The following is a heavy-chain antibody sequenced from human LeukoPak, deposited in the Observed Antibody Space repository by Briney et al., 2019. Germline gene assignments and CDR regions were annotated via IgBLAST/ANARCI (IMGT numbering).Heavy chain of an antibody. Sequence: PSETLSLTCTVSGGSISGDYWSWIRQPAGTGLEWIGRIYTSGSTIYNPSLKSRVIILIDTSKNHFSLTLSSVTAADTAVYYCTRSDGYGLVGIWGQGTMVTVSS. D-gene: IGHD3-10*01. CDR1: GGSISGDY. V-gene: IGHV4-4*07. CDR3: TRSDGYGLVGI. CDR2: IYTSGST. J-gene: IGHJ3*01.